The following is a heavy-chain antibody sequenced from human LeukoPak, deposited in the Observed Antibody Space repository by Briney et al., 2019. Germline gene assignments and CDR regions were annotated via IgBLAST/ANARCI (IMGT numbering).Heavy chain of an antibody. CDR1: GGSINRGY. J-gene: IGHJ5*02. CDR2: IFYSGST. CDR3: ASGYGSGWFDR. V-gene: IGHV4-30-4*08. Sequence: PSQTLSLTCTVSGGSINRGYWSWVRQHPGKGLEWIGHIFYSGSTFYNPSFKSRVTIAVHTSRDQFSLQLTSVTAADTAVYYCASGYGSGWFDRWGQGTLVSVSS. D-gene: IGHD6-13*01.